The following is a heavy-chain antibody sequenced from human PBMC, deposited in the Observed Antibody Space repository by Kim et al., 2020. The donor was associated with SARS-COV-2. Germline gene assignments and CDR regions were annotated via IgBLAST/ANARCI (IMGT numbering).Heavy chain of an antibody. V-gene: IGHV4-34*01. Sequence: RVTISVDTSKNQFSLKLSSVTAADTAVYYCARAGHWFKYSSSTSYYGMDVWGQGTTVTVSS. J-gene: IGHJ6*02. CDR3: ARAGHWFKYSSSTSYYGMDV. D-gene: IGHD6-13*01.